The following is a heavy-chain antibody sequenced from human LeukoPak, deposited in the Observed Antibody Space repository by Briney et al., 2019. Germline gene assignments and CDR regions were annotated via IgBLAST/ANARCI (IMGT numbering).Heavy chain of an antibody. CDR1: GFTFSSYA. CDR3: ARDPSSSSSVGGYLDY. CDR2: ISGSGGST. J-gene: IGHJ4*02. D-gene: IGHD6-6*01. Sequence: GGSLRLSCAASGFTFSSYAMSWVRQAPGKGLEWVSAISGSGGSTYYADSVKGRFTISRDNSKNTVYLQMNSLRAEDTAVYYCARDPSSSSSVGGYLDYWGQGTLVTVSS. V-gene: IGHV3-23*01.